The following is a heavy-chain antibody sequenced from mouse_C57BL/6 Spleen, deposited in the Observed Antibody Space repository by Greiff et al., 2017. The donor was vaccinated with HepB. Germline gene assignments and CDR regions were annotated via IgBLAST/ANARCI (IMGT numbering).Heavy chain of an antibody. CDR1: GFTFTDYY. Sequence: EVRLVESGGGLVQPGGSLSLSCAASGFTFTDYYMSWVRQPPGKALEWLGFIRNKANGYTTEYSASVKGRFTISRENSQSILYLQMNALRAEDSATYYCARYTPFYDYDGIYAMDYWGQGTSVTVSS. J-gene: IGHJ4*01. V-gene: IGHV7-3*01. D-gene: IGHD2-4*01. CDR3: ARYTPFYDYDGIYAMDY. CDR2: IRNKANGYTT.